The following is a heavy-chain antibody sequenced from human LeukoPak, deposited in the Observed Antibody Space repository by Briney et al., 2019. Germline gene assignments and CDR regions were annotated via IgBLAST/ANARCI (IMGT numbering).Heavy chain of an antibody. V-gene: IGHV3-23*01. CDR1: GFTFRSYD. D-gene: IGHD3-10*01. J-gene: IGHJ4*02. Sequence: PGGSLRLSCASSGFTFRSYDMSGLRQAPGKGLEWVSTISGSGGSGGSTYYADSVKGRFTISRDNSKNTLYLQMNSLRAEDTAVYYCTNAGHLRVGDYWGQGTLVTVSS. CDR2: ISGSGGSGGST. CDR3: TNAGHLRVGDY.